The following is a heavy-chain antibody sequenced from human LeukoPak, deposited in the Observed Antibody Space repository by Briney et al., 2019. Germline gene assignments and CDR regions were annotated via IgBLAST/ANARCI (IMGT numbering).Heavy chain of an antibody. Sequence: ALVKVSCKASGYSFTGYYMHWVRQAPGQGPEWMGWINPNSGGTNYAQKFQGRVTMTRDTSISTAYMELSRLRSDDTAVYYCARDWSGYDSYWGQGTLVTVSS. CDR2: INPNSGGT. CDR3: ARDWSGYDSY. CDR1: GYSFTGYY. D-gene: IGHD5-12*01. V-gene: IGHV1-2*02. J-gene: IGHJ4*02.